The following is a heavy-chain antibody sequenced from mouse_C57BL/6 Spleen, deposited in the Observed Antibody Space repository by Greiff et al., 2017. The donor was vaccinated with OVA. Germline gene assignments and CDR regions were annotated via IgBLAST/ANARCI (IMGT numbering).Heavy chain of an antibody. V-gene: IGHV1-76*01. Sequence: VKLMESGAELVRPGASVKLSCKASGYTFTDYYINWVKQRPGQGLEWIARIYPGSGNTYYNEKFKGKATLTADKSSSTAYMQLSSLTSEDAAVDFWGRRDYDVAWVAYWGQGTLVTVSA. CDR2: IYPGSGNT. D-gene: IGHD2-4*01. CDR1: GYTFTDYY. CDR3: GRRDYDVAWVAY. J-gene: IGHJ3*01.